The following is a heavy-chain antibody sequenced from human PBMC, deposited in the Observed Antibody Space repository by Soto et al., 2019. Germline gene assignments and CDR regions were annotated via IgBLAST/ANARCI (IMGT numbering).Heavy chain of an antibody. CDR2: ISGSGGST. Sequence: GGSLRLSCAASGFTFSSYAMSWVRQAPGKGLEWVSAISGSGGSTYYADSVKGRFTISRDNSKNTLYLQMNSLRAEDTAVYYCAKLYYDFWSGYYTGPYYFDFWAQGTLVTVSS. J-gene: IGHJ4*02. V-gene: IGHV3-23*01. D-gene: IGHD3-3*01. CDR1: GFTFSSYA. CDR3: AKLYYDFWSGYYTGPYYFDF.